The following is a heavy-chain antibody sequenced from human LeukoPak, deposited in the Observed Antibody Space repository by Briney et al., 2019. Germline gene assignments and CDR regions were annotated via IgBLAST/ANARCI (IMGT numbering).Heavy chain of an antibody. CDR3: AKGRVDWNYRGSIDY. V-gene: IGHV3-9*01. D-gene: IGHD1-7*01. Sequence: PGRSLRLSCAASGFTFDDYAMHWVRQAPGKGLEWVTGISWNSGSIGYADSVKGRFTISRDNAKNSLYLQMNSLRAEDTALYYCAKGRVDWNYRGSIDYWGQGSLVTVSS. J-gene: IGHJ4*02. CDR2: ISWNSGSI. CDR1: GFTFDDYA.